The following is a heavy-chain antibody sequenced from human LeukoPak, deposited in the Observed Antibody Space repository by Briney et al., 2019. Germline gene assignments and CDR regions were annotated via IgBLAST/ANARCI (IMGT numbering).Heavy chain of an antibody. CDR3: ASGSQVPSQSYYYYYGMDV. CDR1: GGSISTYY. J-gene: IGHJ6*02. Sequence: ASETLSLTCTVSGGSISTYYWSWIRQPPGKGLEWIGYIYYSGSTNYNPSLKSRVTISVDTSKNQFSLKLSSVTAADTAVYYCASGSQVPSQSYYYYYGMDVWGQGTTVTVSS. CDR2: IYYSGST. V-gene: IGHV4-59*01.